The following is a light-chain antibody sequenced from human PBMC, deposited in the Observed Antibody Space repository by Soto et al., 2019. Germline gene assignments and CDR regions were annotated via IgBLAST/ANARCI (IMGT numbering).Light chain of an antibody. V-gene: IGKV3-20*01. CDR1: QSVSANF. Sequence: EIVLTQSPGSLSLSPGERATLSCRASQSVSANFLSWYQQRPGQAPRLLIYGASNRATDIPDRFSGSGSGTDFTLTISRVEPEDFAVYYCQQYGTSPRTFGQGTNVEIK. CDR3: QQYGTSPRT. J-gene: IGKJ1*01. CDR2: GAS.